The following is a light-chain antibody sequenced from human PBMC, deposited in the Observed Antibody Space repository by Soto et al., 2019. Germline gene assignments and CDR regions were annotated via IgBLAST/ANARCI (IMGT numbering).Light chain of an antibody. Sequence: DIQLTQAPSTLSACVEGIVNITCRARQNISSWLAWYQQKPGKAPKLLIYDAASLERWVPSRFSGSGTGTEFTLTISSLQPDDGATYYCQQYNSYSRPFGQGT. J-gene: IGKJ5*01. V-gene: IGKV1-5*01. CDR3: QQYNSYSRP. CDR1: QNISSW. CDR2: DAA.